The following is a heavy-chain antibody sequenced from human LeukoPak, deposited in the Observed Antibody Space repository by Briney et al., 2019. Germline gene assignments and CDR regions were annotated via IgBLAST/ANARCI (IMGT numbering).Heavy chain of an antibody. D-gene: IGHD6-19*01. CDR2: IRGSGTGT. V-gene: IGHV3-23*01. CDR1: GFTLSSYS. J-gene: IGHJ4*02. CDR3: ARINSRYGTGWYGGDGY. Sequence: GGSLRLSCAASGFTLSSYSMSWVRQAPGKGLEWVSSIRGSGTGTHYADSVKGRFTISRDNSKNTLYLQMNSLKVEGTAVYYCARINSRYGTGWYGGDGYWGQGTLVTVSS.